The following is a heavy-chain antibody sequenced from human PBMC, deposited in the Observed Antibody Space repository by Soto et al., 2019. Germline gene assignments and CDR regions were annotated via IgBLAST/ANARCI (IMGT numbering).Heavy chain of an antibody. V-gene: IGHV3-7*01. J-gene: IGHJ6*02. CDR2: IKQDGSEK. CDR1: GFTFSSYW. Sequence: EVQLVESGGGLVQPGGSLRLSCAASGFTFSSYWMSWVRQAPGKGLEWVANIKQDGSEKYYMDSVKGRFTISRDNAKNSVYLQMTSLRAEDTAVYRCAGGNALDVWGQGTTVTVSS. CDR3: AGGNALDV.